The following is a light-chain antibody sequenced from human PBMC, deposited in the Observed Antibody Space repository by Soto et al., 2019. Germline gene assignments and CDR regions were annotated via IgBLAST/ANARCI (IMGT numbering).Light chain of an antibody. CDR2: GVS. CDR1: QSVSRSQ. Sequence: IELSKSPGTLSLSPGESATLSCRASQSVSRSQLAWYQQKTGQDPRLLIYGVSSRATGIPDRFSGGGSGKLFPPTISRQDPEYVAVYYCQHYSISYTFGQGT. J-gene: IGKJ2*01. CDR3: QHYSISYT. V-gene: IGKV3-20*01.